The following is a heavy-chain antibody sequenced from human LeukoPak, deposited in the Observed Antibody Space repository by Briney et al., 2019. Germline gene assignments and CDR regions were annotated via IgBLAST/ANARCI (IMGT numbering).Heavy chain of an antibody. V-gene: IGHV3-30*18. D-gene: IGHD1-1*01. CDR1: GFTFSSYG. CDR3: AKDIWAGVQLDPYYYYGMDV. Sequence: PGRSLRLSCAASGFTFSSYGMHWVRQAPGKGLEWVAVISYDGSNKYYADSVKGRFTISRDNSKNTLYLQMNSLRAEDTALYYCAKDIWAGVQLDPYYYYGMDVWGQGTTVTVSS. CDR2: ISYDGSNK. J-gene: IGHJ6*02.